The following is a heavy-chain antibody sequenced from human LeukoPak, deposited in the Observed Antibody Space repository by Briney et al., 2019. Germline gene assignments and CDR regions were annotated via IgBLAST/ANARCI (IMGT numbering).Heavy chain of an antibody. D-gene: IGHD6-13*01. CDR1: GGSISGSNYY. CDR2: IFYSGSS. CDR3: ARCRIAAAGRVSDY. Sequence: SETLSLTCSVSGGSISGSNYYWGWIRQAPGKGLEWIGSIFYSGSSYYNPSLKSRVTISVGTSKNQFSLKLSSVTAADTAVYYCARCRIAAAGRVSDYWGQGTLVTVSS. J-gene: IGHJ4*02. V-gene: IGHV4-39*07.